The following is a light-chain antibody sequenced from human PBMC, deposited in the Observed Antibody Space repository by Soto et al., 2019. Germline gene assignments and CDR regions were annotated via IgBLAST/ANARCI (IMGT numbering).Light chain of an antibody. V-gene: IGLV6-57*04. J-gene: IGLJ2*01. Sequence: NFMLTQPHSVSGSPGKTVTISCTRSSGSIASRYVQWYQQRPGSAPTTVIYQDIRRPSGVPDRFSGSIDTSSNSASLDISGLKTEYEADYYCQSYDTSNPVVFGGGTKLTVL. CDR1: SGSIASRY. CDR3: QSYDTSNPVV. CDR2: QDI.